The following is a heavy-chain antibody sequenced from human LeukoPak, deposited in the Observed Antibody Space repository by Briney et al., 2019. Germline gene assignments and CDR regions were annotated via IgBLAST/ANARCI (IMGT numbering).Heavy chain of an antibody. CDR2: IFYSGST. CDR3: ARHLGSYGDYVGYYYYMDV. V-gene: IGHV4-39*01. D-gene: IGHD4-17*01. Sequence: SSETLSLTCTVSSGSISTSNYYWGWVRQPPGKALEWIGNIFYSGSTYYSPSLKSRVTISLDTSRNQFSLKLSSVTAADTAVYYCARHLGSYGDYVGYYYYMDVWGKGTTVTISS. CDR1: SGSISTSNYY. J-gene: IGHJ6*03.